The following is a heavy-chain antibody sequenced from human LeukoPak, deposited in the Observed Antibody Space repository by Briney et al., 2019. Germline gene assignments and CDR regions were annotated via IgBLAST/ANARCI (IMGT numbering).Heavy chain of an antibody. CDR3: ARSLNLLWFGE. V-gene: IGHV3-23*01. CDR2: ISGSGGGT. Sequence: PGGSLRLSCAASGFTFNNYGMSWVRQAPGRGLEWVSAISGSGGGTYYADSVKGRFTISRDNSKNTLYLQMNSLRADDTAVYYCARSLNLLWFGEWGQGTLVTVSS. D-gene: IGHD3-10*01. J-gene: IGHJ4*02. CDR1: GFTFNNYG.